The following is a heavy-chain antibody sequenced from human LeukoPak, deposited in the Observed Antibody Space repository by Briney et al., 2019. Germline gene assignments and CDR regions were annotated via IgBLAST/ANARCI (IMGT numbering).Heavy chain of an antibody. CDR3: ARADYYDASGYFYDY. CDR1: GYTFTTHY. J-gene: IGHJ4*02. CDR2: INPNGGST. V-gene: IGHV1-46*01. D-gene: IGHD3-22*01. Sequence: GASVKVSCKASGYTFTTHYMHWVRQAPGQGLEWVGIINPNGGSTTYPQKFQGRVTMTRDMSTSTVYMELSSLTSEDTAVYYCARADYYDASGYFYDYWGQGTLVTVSS.